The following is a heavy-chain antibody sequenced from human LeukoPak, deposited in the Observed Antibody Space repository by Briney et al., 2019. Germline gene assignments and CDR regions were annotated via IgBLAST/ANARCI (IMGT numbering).Heavy chain of an antibody. Sequence: PGGSLRLSCAASGFTFSSYSMNWVRQAPGKGLEWVSSISSSSSYIYYADSVKGRFTISRDNAKNSLYLQMNSLRAEDTAVYYCARDFSSSYYFDYRGQGTLVTVSS. J-gene: IGHJ4*02. V-gene: IGHV3-21*01. D-gene: IGHD6-6*01. CDR1: GFTFSSYS. CDR3: ARDFSSSYYFDY. CDR2: ISSSSSYI.